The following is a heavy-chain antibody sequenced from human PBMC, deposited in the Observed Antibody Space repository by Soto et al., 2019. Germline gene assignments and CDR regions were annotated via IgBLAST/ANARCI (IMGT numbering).Heavy chain of an antibody. CDR2: IYSGGST. J-gene: IGHJ4*02. D-gene: IGHD6-13*01. CDR3: ARFLRGGLIAAAGPLDY. CDR1: GFTVSSNY. V-gene: IGHV3-66*01. Sequence: PGGSLRLSCAASGFTVSSNYMSWVRQAPGKGLEWVSVIYSGGSTYYADSVKGRFTISRDNSKNTLYLQMNSLRAEDTAVYYCARFLRGGLIAAAGPLDYWGQGTLVTVSS.